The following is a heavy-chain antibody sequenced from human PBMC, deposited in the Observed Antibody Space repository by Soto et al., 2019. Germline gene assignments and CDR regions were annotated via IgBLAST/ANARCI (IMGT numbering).Heavy chain of an antibody. D-gene: IGHD6-19*01. CDR2: IYTSASI. Sequence: SETLSLTCSVSGADINTYSWTWIRQPAGKGLEWIGRIYTSASINYNPSLRGRVTLSVDTSTNQVSLKLASVTAADTAVYYCARDREAGYNFYYGMDVWGQGTTVTSP. CDR1: GADINTYS. J-gene: IGHJ6*02. V-gene: IGHV4-4*07. CDR3: ARDREAGYNFYYGMDV.